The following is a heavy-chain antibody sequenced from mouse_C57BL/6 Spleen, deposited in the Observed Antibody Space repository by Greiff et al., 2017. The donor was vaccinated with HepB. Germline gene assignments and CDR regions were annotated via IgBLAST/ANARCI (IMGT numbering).Heavy chain of an antibody. CDR3: ARWGFITTVGYFDY. D-gene: IGHD1-1*01. J-gene: IGHJ2*01. CDR1: GYTFTSYW. Sequence: QVQLQQPGAELVMPGASVKLSCKASGYTFTSYWMHWVKQRPGQGLEWIGEIDPADSYTNYNQKFKGKSTLTVDKSSSTAYMQLSSLTSEDSAVYYGARWGFITTVGYFDYWGQGTTLTVSS. CDR2: IDPADSYT. V-gene: IGHV1-69*01.